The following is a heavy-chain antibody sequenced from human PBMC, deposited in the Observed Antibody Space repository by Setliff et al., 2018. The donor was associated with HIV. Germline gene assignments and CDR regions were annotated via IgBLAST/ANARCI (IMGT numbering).Heavy chain of an antibody. J-gene: IGHJ4*02. CDR1: GFTFSRYW. CDR2: INSDGSST. CDR3: TKDHLSGWASDC. V-gene: IGHV3-74*01. D-gene: IGHD6-19*01. Sequence: PGGSLRLSCAASGFTFSRYWMHWVRQAPGKGPVWVSRINSDGSSTSYADSVKGRFTISRDNAKNTVYLQMNSLRVEDTAMYYCTKDHLSGWASDCWGQGTLVTVSS.